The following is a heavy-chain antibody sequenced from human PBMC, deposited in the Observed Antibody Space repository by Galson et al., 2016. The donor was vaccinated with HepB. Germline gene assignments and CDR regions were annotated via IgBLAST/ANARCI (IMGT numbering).Heavy chain of an antibody. CDR1: GFTFNDHF. CDR2: TRNKAAGYTT. Sequence: SLRLSCAASGFTFNDHFIDWVRQAPGKGLDWVGRTRNKAAGYTTEYAASVRVRFTISRDESKNSVYLQMDSLKNEDTAVYYCTRAAGTPEYYYAMDLWGEGATVTVSS. CDR3: TRAAGTPEYYYAMDL. J-gene: IGHJ6*04. V-gene: IGHV3-72*01. D-gene: IGHD3-16*01.